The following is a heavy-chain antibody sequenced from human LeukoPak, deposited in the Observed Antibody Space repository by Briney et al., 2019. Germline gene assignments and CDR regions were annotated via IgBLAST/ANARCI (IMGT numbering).Heavy chain of an antibody. J-gene: IGHJ4*02. CDR3: AARFGEYRRGSFDY. D-gene: IGHD3-10*01. CDR1: GGTFSSYA. V-gene: IGHV1-69*05. CDR2: IIPIFGTA. Sequence: ASVTVSCKASGGTFSSYAISWVRQAPGQGLEWMGGIIPIFGTANYAQKFQGRVTITTDESTSTAYMELSSLRSEDTAVYYCAARFGEYRRGSFDYWGQGTLVTVSS.